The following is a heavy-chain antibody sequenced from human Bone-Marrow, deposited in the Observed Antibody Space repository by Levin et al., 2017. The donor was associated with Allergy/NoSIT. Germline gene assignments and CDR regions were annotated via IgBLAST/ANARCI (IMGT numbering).Heavy chain of an antibody. CDR3: ATLIAETAAGIWGQEDY. D-gene: IGHD6-13*01. J-gene: IGHJ4*02. CDR1: GGTFSSYA. CDR2: IIPIFGTA. Sequence: ASVKVSCKASGGTFSSYAISWVRQAPGQGLEWMGGIIPIFGTANYAQKFQGRVTITADESTSTAYMELSSLRSEDTAVYYCATLIAETAAGIWGQEDYWGQGTLVTVSS. V-gene: IGHV1-69*13.